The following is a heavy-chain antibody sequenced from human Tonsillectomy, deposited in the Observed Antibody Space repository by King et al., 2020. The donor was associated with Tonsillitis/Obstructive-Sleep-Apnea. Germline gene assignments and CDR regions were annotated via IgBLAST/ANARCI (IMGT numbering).Heavy chain of an antibody. D-gene: IGHD6-13*01. J-gene: IGHJ4*02. CDR3: ARVDGYSSSWYYFDY. V-gene: IGHV3-33*01. CDR1: GFTLSSYG. CDR2: IWDDERNK. Sequence: VQLVESGGGVVQPGTSLRLSCAASGFTLSSYGMYWVRQAPGKGLEWVAVIWDDERNKDYADSVKGRFTISRDNSKNTLYLQMHSLRPEDTAVYYCARVDGYSSSWYYFDYWGQGTLVTVSS.